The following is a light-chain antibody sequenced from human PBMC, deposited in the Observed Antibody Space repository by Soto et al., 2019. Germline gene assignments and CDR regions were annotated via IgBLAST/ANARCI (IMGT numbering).Light chain of an antibody. CDR1: QSITTSY. CDR2: GAS. J-gene: IGKJ5*01. CDR3: QQYGSSIT. Sequence: ESVLTQSPGTLSLSPGERATLSCRAGQSITTSYLAWYQQRFGQAPRLLIYGASSRAPGIPDRFSGSGSGTDFTLTISRLEPEDFAVYSCQQYGSSITFGQGTRLEIK. V-gene: IGKV3-20*01.